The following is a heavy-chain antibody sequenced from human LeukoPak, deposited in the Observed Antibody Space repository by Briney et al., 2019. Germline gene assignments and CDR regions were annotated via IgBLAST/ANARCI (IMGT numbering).Heavy chain of an antibody. CDR1: GFTFSTYV. CDR3: AATYYYDGSGDY. V-gene: IGHV3-23*01. CDR2: ISVGGETT. D-gene: IGHD3-22*01. Sequence: PGGSLRLSCAASGFTFSTYVMTWVRQAPGKGLEWVSTISVGGETTFYTDSVKGRFTISRDNAKNSLYLLMNSLRTEDTAVYYCAATYYYDGSGDYWGQGTLVTVSS. J-gene: IGHJ4*02.